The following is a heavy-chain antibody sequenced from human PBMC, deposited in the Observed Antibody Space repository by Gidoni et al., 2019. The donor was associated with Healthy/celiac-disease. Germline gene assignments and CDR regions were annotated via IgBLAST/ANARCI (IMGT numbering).Heavy chain of an antibody. D-gene: IGHD3-3*01. CDR3: ARARLSTIFGVVMNYWYFDL. V-gene: IGHV3-11*06. J-gene: IGHJ2*01. CDR1: GFTFSDYY. Sequence: AASGFTFSDYYMSWIRQAPGKGLEWVSYISSSSSYTNYADSVKGRFTISRDNAKNSLYLQMNSLRAEDTAVYYCARARLSTIFGVVMNYWYFDLWGRGTLVTVSS. CDR2: ISSSSSYT.